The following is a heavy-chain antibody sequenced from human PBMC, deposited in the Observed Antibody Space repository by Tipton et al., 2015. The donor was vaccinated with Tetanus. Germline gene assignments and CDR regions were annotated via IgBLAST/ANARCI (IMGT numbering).Heavy chain of an antibody. CDR1: GDSISRSNW. Sequence: TLSLTCTVSGDSISRSNWWSWVRQPPGKGLEWIGYIYHTGTTYYNPSFKSRVSISVDTSMSQFSLELNSVTAADTAVYYCARDSRLFYAMDVWGQGATVAVSS. J-gene: IGHJ6*02. CDR3: ARDSRLFYAMDV. CDR2: IYHTGTT. V-gene: IGHV4-4*02. D-gene: IGHD6-25*01.